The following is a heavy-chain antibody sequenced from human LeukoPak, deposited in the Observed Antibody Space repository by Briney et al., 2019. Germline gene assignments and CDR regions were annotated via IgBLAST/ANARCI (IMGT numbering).Heavy chain of an antibody. D-gene: IGHD2-2*01. CDR1: GLTFSSYA. V-gene: IGHV3-23*01. CDR3: AKDRRYCSSTSCWNWFDP. CDR2: ISGSGGST. Sequence: GGSLRLSCAASGLTFSSYAMSWVRQAPGKGLEWVSAISGSGGSTYYADSVKGRFTISRDNSKNTLYLQMNSLRAEDTAVYYCAKDRRYCSSTSCWNWFDPWGQGTLVTVSS. J-gene: IGHJ5*02.